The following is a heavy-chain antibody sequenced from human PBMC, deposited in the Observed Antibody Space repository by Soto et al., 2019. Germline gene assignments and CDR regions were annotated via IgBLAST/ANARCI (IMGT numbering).Heavy chain of an antibody. CDR1: GGTFSSYA. CDR3: ARVGTEVDSSGYYYPFDY. V-gene: IGHV1-69*13. J-gene: IGHJ4*02. D-gene: IGHD3-22*01. CDR2: IIPIFGTA. Sequence: ASVKVSCKASGGTFSSYAISWVRQAPGQGLEWMGGIIPIFGTANYAQKFQGRVTITADESTSTAYMELSSLRSEDTAVYYCARVGTEVDSSGYYYPFDYWGQATLVTVSS.